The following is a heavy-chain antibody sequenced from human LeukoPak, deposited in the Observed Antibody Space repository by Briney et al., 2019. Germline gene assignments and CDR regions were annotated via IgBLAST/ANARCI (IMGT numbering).Heavy chain of an antibody. CDR1: GGSISSYY. V-gene: IGHV4-4*09. J-gene: IGHJ6*03. CDR3: ARHVIHYYMDV. Sequence: PSETLSLTCTVSGGSISSYYWSWIRHPPGKGLEWIGYIYTSGSTNYNPSLKSRVTISVDTSKNQFSLKLSSVTAADTAVYYCARHVIHYYMDVWGKGTTVTVSS. CDR2: IYTSGST.